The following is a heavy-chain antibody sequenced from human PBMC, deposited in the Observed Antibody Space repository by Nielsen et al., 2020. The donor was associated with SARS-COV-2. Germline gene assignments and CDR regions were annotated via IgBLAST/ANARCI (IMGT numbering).Heavy chain of an antibody. D-gene: IGHD5-12*01. CDR1: GFTFSSYD. CDR2: IGTAGDA. CDR3: ARGLREGMDV. V-gene: IGHV3-13*01. J-gene: IGHJ6*02. Sequence: GGSLRLSCAASGFTFSSYDMHWVRQATGKGLEWVSAIGTAGDAYYPGSVKGRFTISRENAKNSLYLQMNSPRAGDTAVYYCARGLREGMDVWGQGTTVTVSS.